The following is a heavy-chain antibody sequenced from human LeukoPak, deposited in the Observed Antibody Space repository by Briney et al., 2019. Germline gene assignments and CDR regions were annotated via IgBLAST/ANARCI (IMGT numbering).Heavy chain of an antibody. Sequence: PSETLSLTCTVSGGSISSYYWSWIRQPAGKGLEWIGRIYTSGSTNYNPSLKSRVTISVDKSKNQFSLKLSSVTAADTAVYYCAREPVHYYYYMDVWGKGTTVTVSS. CDR1: GGSISSYY. CDR2: IYTSGST. J-gene: IGHJ6*03. V-gene: IGHV4-4*07. CDR3: AREPVHYYYYMDV.